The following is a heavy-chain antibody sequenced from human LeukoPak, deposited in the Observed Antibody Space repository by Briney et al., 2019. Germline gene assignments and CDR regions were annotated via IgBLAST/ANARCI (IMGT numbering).Heavy chain of an antibody. CDR1: GYTFTGYY. CDR3: ARVVVVPAAMALYYYYYMDV. J-gene: IGHJ6*03. Sequence: RASVKVSCKASGYTFTGYYMHWVRQAPGQGLEWMGWINPNSGGTNYAQKFQGRVTMTRDTSISTAYMELSRLRSDDTAVYYCARVVVVPAAMALYYYYYMDVWGKGTTVTVSS. V-gene: IGHV1-2*02. D-gene: IGHD2-2*01. CDR2: INPNSGGT.